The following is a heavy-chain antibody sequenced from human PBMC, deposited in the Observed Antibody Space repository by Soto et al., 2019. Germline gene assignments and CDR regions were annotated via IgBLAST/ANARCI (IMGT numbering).Heavy chain of an antibody. V-gene: IGHV3-23*01. CDR2: ITAYGDTT. CDR3: AKDPLWYDSDWYPPPGFDP. D-gene: IGHD6-19*01. J-gene: IGHJ5*02. Sequence: EVQLLESGGGFVQPVWSLTRSCAASGFTFSNYAMSWVRQAPGKGLEWVSAITAYGDTTHYADSVKVRFTISRDSPKNTLYLQMDSLRAEDTAVYYCAKDPLWYDSDWYPPPGFDPWGQGTLVTVSS. CDR1: GFTFSNYA.